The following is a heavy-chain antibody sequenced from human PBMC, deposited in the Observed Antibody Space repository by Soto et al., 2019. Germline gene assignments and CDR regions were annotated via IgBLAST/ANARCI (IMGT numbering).Heavy chain of an antibody. D-gene: IGHD2-15*01. V-gene: IGHV3-11*04. CDR2: ISGSGEII. Sequence: GESLKISCAASGFPFSTYYMSWIRQAPGKGLEWISYISGSGEIIYYADSVKGRFTISRDNAKNSLYLQMNSLRVGDTAVYYCTRKTPTNGMAVWGQGTTVTVSS. J-gene: IGHJ6*02. CDR1: GFPFSTYY. CDR3: TRKTPTNGMAV.